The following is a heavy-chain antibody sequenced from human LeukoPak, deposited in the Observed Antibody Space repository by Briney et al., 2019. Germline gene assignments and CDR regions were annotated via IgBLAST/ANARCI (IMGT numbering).Heavy chain of an antibody. CDR1: GYTLTELS. CDR3: ARGNSGSYWGSVAFDI. D-gene: IGHD1-26*01. J-gene: IGHJ3*02. Sequence: GASVKVSCKVSGYTLTELSMHWVRQAPGKGLEWMGGFDPEDGETIYAQKFQGRVTMTEDTSTDTAYMELSSLRSEDTAVYYCARGNSGSYWGSVAFDIWGQGTMVTVSS. V-gene: IGHV1-24*01. CDR2: FDPEDGET.